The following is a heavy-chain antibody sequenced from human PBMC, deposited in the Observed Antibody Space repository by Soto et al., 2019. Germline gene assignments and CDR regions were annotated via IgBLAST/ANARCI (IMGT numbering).Heavy chain of an antibody. CDR1: GGSFSGYY. CDR3: ARGIRYCTNGVCYRDRIDY. CDR2: INHSGST. J-gene: IGHJ4*02. V-gene: IGHV4-34*01. D-gene: IGHD2-8*01. Sequence: SETLSLTCAVYGGSFSGYYWSWIRQPPGKGLEWIGKINHSGSTNYNPSLKSRVTISVDTSKNQFSLKLSSVTAADTAVYYCARGIRYCTNGVCYRDRIDYWGQGTVVTVPS.